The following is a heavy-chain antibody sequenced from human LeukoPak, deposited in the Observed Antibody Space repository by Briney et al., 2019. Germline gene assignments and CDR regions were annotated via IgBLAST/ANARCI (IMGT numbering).Heavy chain of an antibody. D-gene: IGHD2-2*01. Sequence: ASVKVSCKVSGYTLTDLSMHWVRQGPGKGREWMGGFDPVDGETIYVQPFQGRVTMTEDTSTDTAYMELSSLRSEDTAVYYCATRIVVVPAAANRRLYYFDYWGQGTLVTVSS. V-gene: IGHV1-24*01. CDR3: ATRIVVVPAAANRRLYYFDY. CDR1: GYTLTDLS. CDR2: FDPVDGET. J-gene: IGHJ4*02.